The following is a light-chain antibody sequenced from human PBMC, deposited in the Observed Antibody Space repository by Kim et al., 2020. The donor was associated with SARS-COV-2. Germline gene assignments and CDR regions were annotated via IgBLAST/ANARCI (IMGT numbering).Light chain of an antibody. CDR2: GAS. V-gene: IGKV3D-15*01. CDR1: QSVSSN. CDR3: QQYNNWPPLT. J-gene: IGKJ5*01. Sequence: STGERATLSCRASQSVSSNLAWYQQKPGQAPRLLIYGASLMATGIPARFSGSGSGTEFTLTISSLQSEDFAVYYCQQYNNWPPLTFGQGTRLEIK.